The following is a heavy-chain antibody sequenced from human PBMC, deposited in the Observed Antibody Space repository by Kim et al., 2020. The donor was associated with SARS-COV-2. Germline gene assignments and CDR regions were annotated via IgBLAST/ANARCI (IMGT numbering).Heavy chain of an antibody. J-gene: IGHJ4*02. Sequence: ASVKVSCKASGHIFTSYGITWVRQAPGQGLEWMGWISTYNGNTKYAQNLQGRVTMTTDTSTSTAYMELRSLRYDDTAVYYCARCLGALDDWGQGTLVTVSS. CDR3: ARCLGALDD. V-gene: IGHV1-18*01. CDR2: ISTYNGNT. CDR1: GHIFTSYG.